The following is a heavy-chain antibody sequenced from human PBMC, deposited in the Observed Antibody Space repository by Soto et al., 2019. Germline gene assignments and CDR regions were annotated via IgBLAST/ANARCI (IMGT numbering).Heavy chain of an antibody. V-gene: IGHV4-31*03. CDR1: GGSISSGGYY. D-gene: IGHD6-13*01. J-gene: IGHJ5*02. CDR2: IYYSGST. Sequence: SETLSLTCTVSGGSISSGGYYWSWIRQHPGKGLEWIGYIYYSGSTYYNPSLKSRVTISVGTSKNQFSLKLSSVTPADTAVYYCARVWVAAAKGPYWFDPWGQGTLVTVSS. CDR3: ARVWVAAAKGPYWFDP.